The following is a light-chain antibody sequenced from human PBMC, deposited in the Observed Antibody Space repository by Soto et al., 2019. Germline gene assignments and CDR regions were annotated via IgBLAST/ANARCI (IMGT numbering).Light chain of an antibody. J-gene: IGLJ1*01. CDR3: QSYDSSLSGSV. CDR2: ANS. CDR1: SSNIGAGYG. V-gene: IGLV1-40*01. Sequence: QSVLTQPPSVSGAPGQRVTISCTGSSSNIGAGYGVHWYQQLPGTAPKLLIYANSNRPSGVPDRFSGSKSATSASLAITGLQAEDEADYYCQSYDSSLSGSVFGTGTKVTVL.